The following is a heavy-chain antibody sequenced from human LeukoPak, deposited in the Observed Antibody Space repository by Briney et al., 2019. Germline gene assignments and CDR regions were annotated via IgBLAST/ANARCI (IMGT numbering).Heavy chain of an antibody. CDR2: IYSGGST. J-gene: IGHJ3*02. V-gene: IGHV3-53*01. Sequence: GGSLRLSCAASGFTVSSNYMSWVRQAPGKGPEWVSVIYSGGSTYYADSVKGRFTISRDNSKNTLYLQMNSLRAEDTAVYYCARTKPTYYYDSSGYYRSNAFDIWGQGTMVTVSS. CDR1: GFTVSSNY. CDR3: ARTKPTYYYDSSGYYRSNAFDI. D-gene: IGHD3-22*01.